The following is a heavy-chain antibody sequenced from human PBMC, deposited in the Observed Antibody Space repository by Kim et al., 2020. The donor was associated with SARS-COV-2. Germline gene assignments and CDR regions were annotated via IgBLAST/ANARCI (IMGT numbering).Heavy chain of an antibody. CDR3: ARSPRDIVVVVAASLGDWFDP. Sequence: SVKVSCKASGGTFSSYAISWVRQAPGQGLEWMGGIIPIFGTANYAQKFQGRVTITADESTSTAYMELSSLRSEDTAVYYCARSPRDIVVVVAASLGDWFDPWGQGTLVTVSS. CDR1: GGTFSSYA. J-gene: IGHJ5*02. V-gene: IGHV1-69*13. CDR2: IIPIFGTA. D-gene: IGHD2-15*01.